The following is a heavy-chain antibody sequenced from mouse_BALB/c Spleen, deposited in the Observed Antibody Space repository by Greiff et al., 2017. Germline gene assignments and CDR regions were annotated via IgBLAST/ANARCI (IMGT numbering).Heavy chain of an antibody. CDR2: INPYNDGT. Sequence: VQLKQSGPELVKPGASVKMSCKASGYTFTSYVMHWVKQKPGQGLEWIGYINPYNDGTKYNEKFKGKATLTSDKSSSTAYMELSSLTSEDSAVYYCARYGNFYAMDYWGQGTSVTVSS. CDR3: ARYGNFYAMDY. CDR1: GYTFTSYV. V-gene: IGHV1-14*01. J-gene: IGHJ4*01. D-gene: IGHD2-1*01.